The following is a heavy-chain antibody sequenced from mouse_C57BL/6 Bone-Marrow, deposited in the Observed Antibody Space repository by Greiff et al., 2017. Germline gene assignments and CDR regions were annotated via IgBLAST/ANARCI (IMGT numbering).Heavy chain of an antibody. V-gene: IGHV1-69*01. CDR1: GYTFTSYW. D-gene: IGHD3-2*02. CDR3: ARGRDSSGAMDY. CDR2: IDPSDSYT. Sequence: VQLQQPGAELVMPGASVKLSCKASGYTFTSYWMHWVKQRPGQGLEWIGEIDPSDSYTNYNQKFKGKSTLTVDKSSSTAYMQLSSLTSEDSAVYYCARGRDSSGAMDYWGQGTSVTVSS. J-gene: IGHJ4*01.